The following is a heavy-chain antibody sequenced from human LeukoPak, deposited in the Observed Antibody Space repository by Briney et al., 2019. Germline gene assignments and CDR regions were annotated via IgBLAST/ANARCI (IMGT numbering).Heavy chain of an antibody. CDR1: GFTISSNY. Sequence: GGSLRLSCAASGFTISSNYMTWVRQAPGKGLEWVSTIYTGGRTYYADSVKGRFTISRDNSKNTLYIQMNSLRAQDTAVYYCARDGTAVIQAFDMWGEGTMVSVS. CDR2: IYTGGRT. V-gene: IGHV3-53*01. CDR3: ARDGTAVIQAFDM. D-gene: IGHD2-21*01. J-gene: IGHJ3*02.